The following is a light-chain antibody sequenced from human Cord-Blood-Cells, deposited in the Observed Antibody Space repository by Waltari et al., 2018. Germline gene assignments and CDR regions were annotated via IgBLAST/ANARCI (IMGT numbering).Light chain of an antibody. CDR2: DVS. CDR1: SSDVGGYNY. CDR3: ISYTSSSAWV. J-gene: IGLJ3*02. Sequence: QSALTQPASVSGSPGKSITISCTGTSSDVGGYNYVPWYQQHPGKAPKVMIYDVSNRPSGVSNRFSGSKSGNTASLTIAGLQAEDEADYYCISYTSSSAWVFGGVTKLTVL. V-gene: IGLV2-14*01.